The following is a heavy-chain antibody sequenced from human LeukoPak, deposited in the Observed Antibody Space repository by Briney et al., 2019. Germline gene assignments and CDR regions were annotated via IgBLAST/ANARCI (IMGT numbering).Heavy chain of an antibody. Sequence: GGSLRLSCAASGFTFSSYSMNWVRQAPGKGLEWVSYISSSSSTIYYADSVKGRFTISRDNAKNSLYLQMNSLRAEDTAVYYCARGDIVVVPAARSYYYYYYMDVWGKGTTVTISS. V-gene: IGHV3-48*01. CDR1: GFTFSSYS. CDR3: ARGDIVVVPAARSYYYYYYMDV. CDR2: ISSSSSTI. J-gene: IGHJ6*03. D-gene: IGHD2-2*01.